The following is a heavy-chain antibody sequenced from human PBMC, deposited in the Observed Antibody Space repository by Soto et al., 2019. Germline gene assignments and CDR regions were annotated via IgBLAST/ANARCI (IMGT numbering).Heavy chain of an antibody. Sequence: QVQLVQSGAEVKKPGASVKVSCKASGYTFTSYGISWVRQAPGQGLEWMGWLSAYNGNTNYAQKLQGRVTMTTDTSTSTAYTELRSLRSDDTAVYYCVVAAQPYYFDYWGQGTLVTVSS. CDR2: LSAYNGNT. CDR1: GYTFTSYG. J-gene: IGHJ4*02. CDR3: VVAAQPYYFDY. D-gene: IGHD2-15*01. V-gene: IGHV1-18*01.